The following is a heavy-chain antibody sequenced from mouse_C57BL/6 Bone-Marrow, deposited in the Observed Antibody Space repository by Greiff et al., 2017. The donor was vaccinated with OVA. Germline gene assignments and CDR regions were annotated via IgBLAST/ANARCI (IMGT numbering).Heavy chain of an antibody. CDR3: ARRGYGNYVDY. CDR2: IDPEDGET. Sequence: VQLQQSGAELVKPGASVKLSCTASGFNFNDYYMHWVKQRPEQGLEWIGRIDPEDGETKYTPKFQGKATVTVDTSSSTAYLQLSSLTSEDTAVYYSARRGYGNYVDYWGQGTTLTVSS. V-gene: IGHV14-2*01. J-gene: IGHJ2*01. D-gene: IGHD2-1*01. CDR1: GFNFNDYY.